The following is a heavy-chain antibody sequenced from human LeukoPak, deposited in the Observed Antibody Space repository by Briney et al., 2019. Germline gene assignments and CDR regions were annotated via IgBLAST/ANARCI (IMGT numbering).Heavy chain of an antibody. CDR1: GFTFNNYG. CDR3: AKDSAFYYKDG. D-gene: IGHD3-10*01. V-gene: IGHV3-30*02. Sequence: GGSLRLSCAASGFTFNNYGMQWVRQAPGKELEGVAFIRYNGNNQYYADSVKGRFTISRDNSKNPLYLQMNSLKGDDTAVYYCAKDSAFYYKDGWGKGPTIIISS. CDR2: IRYNGNNQ. J-gene: IGHJ6*03.